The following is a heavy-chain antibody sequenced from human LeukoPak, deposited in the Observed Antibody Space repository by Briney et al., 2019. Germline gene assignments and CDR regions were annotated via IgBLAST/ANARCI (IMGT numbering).Heavy chain of an antibody. J-gene: IGHJ5*02. CDR2: ISSSSSYI. Sequence: GGSLRLSCAASGFTFSSYSMNWVRQAPGKGLEWVSSISSSSSYIYYADSVKGRFTISRDNAKNSLYLQMNSLRAEDTAVYYCARDSTIFGVVPLWFDPWGQGTLVTVSS. V-gene: IGHV3-21*06. CDR3: ARDSTIFGVVPLWFDP. D-gene: IGHD3-3*01. CDR1: GFTFSSYS.